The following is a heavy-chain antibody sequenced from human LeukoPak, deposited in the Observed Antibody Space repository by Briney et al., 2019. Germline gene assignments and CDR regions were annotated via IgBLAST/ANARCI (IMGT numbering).Heavy chain of an antibody. Sequence: GGSLRLSCAASGFTFSSYAMSWVRQAPGKGLEWVSASSGSGGSTYYADSVKGRFTISRDNSKHTLYLQINSLRAEDTAVYYCAADDSYYYDRTDYWGQGTLVTVSS. CDR2: SSGSGGST. CDR1: GFTFSSYA. J-gene: IGHJ4*02. D-gene: IGHD1-26*01. V-gene: IGHV3-23*01. CDR3: AADDSYYYDRTDY.